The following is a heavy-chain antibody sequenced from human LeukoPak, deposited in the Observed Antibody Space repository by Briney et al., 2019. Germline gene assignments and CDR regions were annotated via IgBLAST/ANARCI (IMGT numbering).Heavy chain of an antibody. CDR1: GYSISSGYY. J-gene: IGHJ5*02. D-gene: IGHD6-13*01. V-gene: IGHV4-38-2*02. CDR3: ARAYFSSWHMNWFDP. Sequence: SETLSLTCTVSGYSISSGYYWGWIRQPPGKGLEWIGSIYHSGSTYYNPSLKSRVTISVDTSKNQFSLKLSSVTAADTAVYYCARAYFSSWHMNWFDPWGQGTLVTVSS. CDR2: IYHSGST.